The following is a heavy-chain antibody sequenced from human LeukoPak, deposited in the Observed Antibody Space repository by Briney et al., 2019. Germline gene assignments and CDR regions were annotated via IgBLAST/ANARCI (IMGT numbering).Heavy chain of an antibody. Sequence: PGGSLRLSCAASGFTFSSYSMNWVRQAPGKGLEWVSSISSSSSYIYYADSVKGRFTISRDNAKNSLYLQMNSLRAEDTAVYYCARLKGSGGYSFDYWGQGTLVTVSS. D-gene: IGHD3-10*01. J-gene: IGHJ4*02. CDR2: ISSSSSYI. V-gene: IGHV3-21*01. CDR3: ARLKGSGGYSFDY. CDR1: GFTFSSYS.